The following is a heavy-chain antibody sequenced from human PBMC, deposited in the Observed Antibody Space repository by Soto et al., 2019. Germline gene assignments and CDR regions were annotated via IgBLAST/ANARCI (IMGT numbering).Heavy chain of an antibody. D-gene: IGHD1-26*01. CDR2: VTYSGANT. CDR3: ATPSLSTGGYSSFDS. CDR1: GFTFGSYA. V-gene: IGHV3-23*01. J-gene: IGHJ4*02. Sequence: EVQLLESGGGLVQPGGSQRLSCAASGFTFGSYAMSWVRQAPGKGLEWVSLVTYSGANTYYAGSVTGRFTISRDNSRNTLYLQMSSLRVEDTAVYYCATPSLSTGGYSSFDSWGRGTLVTVSS.